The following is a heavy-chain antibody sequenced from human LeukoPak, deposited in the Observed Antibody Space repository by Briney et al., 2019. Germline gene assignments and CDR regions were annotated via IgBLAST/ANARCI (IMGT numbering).Heavy chain of an antibody. CDR1: GFTFSSYA. CDR2: ISGSGGST. CDR3: AKANPDYGDFGYYFDY. D-gene: IGHD4-17*01. Sequence: GGSLRLSCAASGFTFSSYAMSWVRQAPGKGLEWVSAISGSGGSTYYADSVKGRFTISRDSSKNTLYLQMNSLRAEDTAVYYCAKANPDYGDFGYYFDYWGQGTLVTVSS. J-gene: IGHJ4*02. V-gene: IGHV3-23*01.